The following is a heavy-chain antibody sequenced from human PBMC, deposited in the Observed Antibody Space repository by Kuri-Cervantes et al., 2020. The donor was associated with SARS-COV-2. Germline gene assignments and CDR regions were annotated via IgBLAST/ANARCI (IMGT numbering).Heavy chain of an antibody. V-gene: IGHV3-21*01. Sequence: GGSLRLSCAASGFTFSSYSMNWVRQAPGKGLEWVSSISSSSSYIYYADSVKGRFTISRDNAKNSLYLQMNSLRAEDTAVYYCARNPRAYGWFDPWCQGTLVTVSS. CDR3: ARNPRAYGWFDP. CDR1: GFTFSSYS. J-gene: IGHJ5*02. CDR2: ISSSSSYI. D-gene: IGHD3-16*01.